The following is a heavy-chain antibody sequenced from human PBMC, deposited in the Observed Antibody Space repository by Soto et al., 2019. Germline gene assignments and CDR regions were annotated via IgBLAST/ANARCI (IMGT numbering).Heavy chain of an antibody. V-gene: IGHV3-30*03. CDR2: TSYDGRET. J-gene: IGHJ4*02. D-gene: IGHD3-10*01. Sequence: GGSLRLSCAASDFDFSSYGIHWVRQAPGKGLEWVAATSYDGRETFYADSAKGRFTVSKEMSKNTAFLQMNALRHEDTAVYFCARDSGWPILNFDNWGQGTPVTVSS. CDR1: DFDFSSYG. CDR3: ARDSGWPILNFDN.